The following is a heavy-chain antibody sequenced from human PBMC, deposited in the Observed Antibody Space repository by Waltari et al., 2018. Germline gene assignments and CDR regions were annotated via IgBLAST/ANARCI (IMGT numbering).Heavy chain of an antibody. V-gene: IGHV3-23*04. Sequence: EVQLVESGGGLVQPGGSLRLSCAASGFPFSSYSMSWVPQAPGTGLEWVSTISASGISPFYADSVKGRFTISRDNSKSTLSLHMDSLRAEDTAVYYCARGAKQQGNFDYWGQGTLVTVSS. J-gene: IGHJ4*02. CDR3: ARGAKQQGNFDY. CDR1: GFPFSSYS. CDR2: ISASGISP. D-gene: IGHD6-13*01.